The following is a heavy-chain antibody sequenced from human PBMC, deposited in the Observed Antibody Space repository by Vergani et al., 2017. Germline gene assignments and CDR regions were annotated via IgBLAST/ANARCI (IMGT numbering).Heavy chain of an antibody. D-gene: IGHD3-3*01. Sequence: QVQLQESGPGLVKPSQTLSLTCTVSGGSISSGSYYWSWIRQHPGKGLEWIGYIYYSGSTYYNPSLKSRVTISVDTSKNQFSLKLSSVTAADTAVYYCARTIFGAYYMDVWGKGTTVTVSS. V-gene: IGHV4-31*03. CDR2: IYYSGST. CDR3: ARTIFGAYYMDV. CDR1: GGSISSGSYY. J-gene: IGHJ6*03.